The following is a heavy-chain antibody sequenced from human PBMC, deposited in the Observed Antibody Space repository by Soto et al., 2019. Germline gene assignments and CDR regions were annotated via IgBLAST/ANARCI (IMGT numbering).Heavy chain of an antibody. J-gene: IGHJ4*02. CDR3: AKGSFGFDY. V-gene: IGHV3-23*01. CDR2: ISKSGDST. D-gene: IGHD3-10*01. Sequence: EVQLLESGGGLVQPGGSLRLLCSAPGVTFTSYALTLVRQVSGEGLQWVSSISKSGDSTYYADSVKGRFTTSRDNSKNTLYLQMNSLRAEDTAIYYCAKGSFGFDYWGQGTLVTVSS. CDR1: GVTFTSYA.